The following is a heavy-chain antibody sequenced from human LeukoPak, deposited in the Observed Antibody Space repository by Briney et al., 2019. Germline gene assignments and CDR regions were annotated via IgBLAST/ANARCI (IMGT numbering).Heavy chain of an antibody. D-gene: IGHD6-19*01. Sequence: ESLKIFCWGSGYSLSSYWVGWGRQMPGKGLEWTGIIYTGHSDTRYSPSFQGQVTISVGKSISTAYLQWNSLKASDTAIYYCARQHGSAWYYFDYWGQGRLVTVSA. CDR2: IYTGHSDT. CDR1: GYSLSSYW. J-gene: IGHJ4*02. V-gene: IGHV5-51*01. CDR3: ARQHGSAWYYFDY.